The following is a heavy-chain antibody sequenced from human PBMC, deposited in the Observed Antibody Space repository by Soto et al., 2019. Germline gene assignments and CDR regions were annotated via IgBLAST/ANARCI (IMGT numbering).Heavy chain of an antibody. CDR1: GFTFSSYA. CDR2: ISGSDGST. V-gene: IGHV3-23*01. D-gene: IGHD1-1*01. Sequence: GGSLRLSCAASGFTFSSYAMSWVRQAPGKGLEWVSAISGSDGSTFYADSVKGRFTISRDNSKNTLYLQMNSLRAEDTAIYYCAKVQGDWTFDYWGQGTLVTVSS. J-gene: IGHJ4*02. CDR3: AKVQGDWTFDY.